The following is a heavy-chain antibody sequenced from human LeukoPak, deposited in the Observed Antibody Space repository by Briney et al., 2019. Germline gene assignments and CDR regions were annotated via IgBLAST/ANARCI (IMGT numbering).Heavy chain of an antibody. V-gene: IGHV3-9*01. J-gene: IGHJ4*02. CDR2: ISWNSGSI. CDR3: VKDRGSGWYRQTDYYFDY. Sequence: GRSLRLSCAASGFTFDDYAMHWVRQAPGKGLEWVSGISWNSGSIGYADSVKGRFTISRDNAKNSLYLQMNSLRAEDTALYYCVKDRGSGWYRQTDYYFDYWGQGTLVTVSS. CDR1: GFTFDDYA. D-gene: IGHD6-19*01.